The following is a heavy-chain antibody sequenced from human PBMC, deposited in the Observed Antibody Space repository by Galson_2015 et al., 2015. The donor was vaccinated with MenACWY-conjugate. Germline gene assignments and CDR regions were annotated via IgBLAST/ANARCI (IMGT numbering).Heavy chain of an antibody. CDR3: ARALAVADPPEY. CDR1: GFTFSSYS. J-gene: IGHJ4*02. Sequence: SLRLSCAASGFTFSSYSMNWVRQAPGKGLEWVSSISSSSSYIYYADSVKGRFTISRDNAKNSLYLQMNSLRAEDTAVYYCARALAVADPPEYWGQGTLVTVSS. V-gene: IGHV3-21*01. D-gene: IGHD6-19*01. CDR2: ISSSSSYI.